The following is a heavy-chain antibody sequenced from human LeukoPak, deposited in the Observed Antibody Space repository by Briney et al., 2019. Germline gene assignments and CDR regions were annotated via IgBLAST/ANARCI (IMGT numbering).Heavy chain of an antibody. V-gene: IGHV3-53*01. CDR1: GFTVSSNY. Sequence: GGSLRLSCAASGFTVSSNYMSWVRQAPGKGLEWVSVIYSGGSTYYADSVKGRFTISRDNSKNTLYLQMNSLRAEDTAVYYCQTSGSYYYGMDVWGQGTTVTVSS. J-gene: IGHJ6*02. CDR3: QTSGSYYYGMDV. CDR2: IYSGGST. D-gene: IGHD3-10*01.